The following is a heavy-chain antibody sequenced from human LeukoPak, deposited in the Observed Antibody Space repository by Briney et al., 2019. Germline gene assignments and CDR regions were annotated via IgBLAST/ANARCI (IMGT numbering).Heavy chain of an antibody. CDR2: IYTSGST. V-gene: IGHV4-61*02. J-gene: IGHJ4*02. CDR1: GGSISSGNYY. Sequence: PSQTLSLTCTVSGGSISSGNYYWSWIRRPAGKGLEWIGRIYTSGSTNYDPSLKSRVTISVDTSKNQFSLKLSSVTAADTAVYYCARAHVEMATISRPRNIYFDYWGQGTLVTVSS. CDR3: ARAHVEMATISRPRNIYFDY. D-gene: IGHD5-24*01.